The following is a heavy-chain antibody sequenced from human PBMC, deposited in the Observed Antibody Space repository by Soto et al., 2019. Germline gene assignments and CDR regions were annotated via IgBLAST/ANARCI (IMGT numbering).Heavy chain of an antibody. J-gene: IGHJ6*03. V-gene: IGHV3-21*01. Sequence: EVQLVESGGGLVKPGGSLRLCCETSGFTFSAYSMNWVRQAPGRGLEFVSSITSNNIYYADSVRGRFTISRDNAKNSLYLQMTSLREDDTAVYYCARPDRIFYYMDVWGKGTTVTVSS. CDR1: GFTFSAYS. CDR3: ARPDRIFYYMDV. CDR2: ITSNNI.